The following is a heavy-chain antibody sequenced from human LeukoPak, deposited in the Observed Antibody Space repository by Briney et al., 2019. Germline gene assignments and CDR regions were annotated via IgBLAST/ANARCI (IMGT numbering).Heavy chain of an antibody. CDR1: GYTFTGYY. D-gene: IGHD3-22*01. CDR2: INPNSGGT. CDR3: ARVNYDSSGYLFDY. J-gene: IGHJ4*02. Sequence: GESLKISCKGSGYTFTGYYMHWVRQAPGQGLEWMGWINPNSGGTNYAQKFRGRVTMTRDTSISTAYMELSRLRSDDTAVYYCARVNYDSSGYLFDYWGQGTLVTVSS. V-gene: IGHV1-2*02.